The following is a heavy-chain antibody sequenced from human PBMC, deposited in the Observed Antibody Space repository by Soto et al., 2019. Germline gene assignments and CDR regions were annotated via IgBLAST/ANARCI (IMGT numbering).Heavy chain of an antibody. CDR1: GFTFSDYY. CDR2: ISSSGSTI. D-gene: IGHD3-10*01. J-gene: IGHJ3*02. Sequence: GGSLRLSCAASGFTFSDYYMSWIRQAPGKGLEWVSYISSSGSTIYYADSVKGRFTISRDNAKNSLYLQMNSLRAEDTAVYYCARDFEVRGRVPHAFDIWGQGTMVTVSS. CDR3: ARDFEVRGRVPHAFDI. V-gene: IGHV3-11*01.